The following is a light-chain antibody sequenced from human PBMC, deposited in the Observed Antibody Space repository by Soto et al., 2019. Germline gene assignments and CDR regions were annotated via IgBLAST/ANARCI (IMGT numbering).Light chain of an antibody. J-gene: IGKJ4*01. CDR2: HAS. CDR1: QSGLANY. V-gene: IGKV3-20*01. Sequence: EIVLTQSPGTLSLSPGERATLSCRASQSGLANYIAWYQQKPGQAPRLLVFHASIRATGIPDRFSGGGSGTDFTLIISRLEPEDFAVYYCHQYALSPLTFGGGTKVEIK. CDR3: HQYALSPLT.